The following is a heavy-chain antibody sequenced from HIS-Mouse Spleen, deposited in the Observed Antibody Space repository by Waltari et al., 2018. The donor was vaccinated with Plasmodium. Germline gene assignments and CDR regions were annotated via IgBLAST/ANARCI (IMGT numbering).Heavy chain of an antibody. D-gene: IGHD2-15*01. V-gene: IGHV3-30-3*01. Sequence: QVQLVESAGGVVQPGRSLRLSCAASGLLFHSYAMLWVRQAPGKGLEWVAVISYDGSNKYYADSVKGRFTISRDNSKNTLYLQMNSLRAEDTAVYYCARDRRLAFDYWGQGTLVTVSS. CDR2: ISYDGSNK. J-gene: IGHJ4*02. CDR1: GLLFHSYA. CDR3: ARDRRLAFDY.